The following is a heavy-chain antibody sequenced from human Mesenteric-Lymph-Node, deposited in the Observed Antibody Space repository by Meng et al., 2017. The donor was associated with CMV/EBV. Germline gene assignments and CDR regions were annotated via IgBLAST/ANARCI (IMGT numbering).Heavy chain of an antibody. CDR3: ARDPGEPIVVVTAGRGWFDP. J-gene: IGHJ5*02. D-gene: IGHD2-21*02. CDR1: SSNW. CDR2: IYHSGST. Sequence: SSNWWSWLRQPPGKGLEWIGEIYHSGSTNYNPSLKSRVTISVDKSKNQFSLKLSSVTAADTAVYYCARDPGEPIVVVTAGRGWFDPWGQGTLVTVSS. V-gene: IGHV4-4*02.